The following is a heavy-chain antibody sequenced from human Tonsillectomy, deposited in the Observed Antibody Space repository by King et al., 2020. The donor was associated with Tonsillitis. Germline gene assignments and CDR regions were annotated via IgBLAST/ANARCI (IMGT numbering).Heavy chain of an antibody. CDR1: GYSFPNYW. D-gene: IGHD3-10*02. J-gene: IGHJ2*01. Sequence: QLVQSGAEVKETGQSLKISCKGSGYSFPNYWIGWVRQMPGKGLEWMGFIYPGDSDTRYSPSFQGQVTLSADKSTSAAYLQWSSLKDSDTAMYYCAKFIFGNWLRNGFFDLWGRGTLVSVSS. CDR2: IYPGDSDT. CDR3: AKFIFGNWLRNGFFDL. V-gene: IGHV5-51*01.